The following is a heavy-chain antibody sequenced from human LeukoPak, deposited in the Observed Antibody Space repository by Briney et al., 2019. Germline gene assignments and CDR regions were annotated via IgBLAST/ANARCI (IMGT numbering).Heavy chain of an antibody. CDR1: GGSISSYY. D-gene: IGHD3-22*01. CDR2: IYYSGST. CDR3: ARHLYESRGQTSFDY. Sequence: SETLSLTCTVSGGSISSYYWSWIRQPPGKGLEWIGYIYYSGSTNYNPSLKSRVTISVETPKNQFSLKLSSVTAADTAMYYCARHLYESRGQTSFDYWGQGTLVTVSS. V-gene: IGHV4-59*08. J-gene: IGHJ4*02.